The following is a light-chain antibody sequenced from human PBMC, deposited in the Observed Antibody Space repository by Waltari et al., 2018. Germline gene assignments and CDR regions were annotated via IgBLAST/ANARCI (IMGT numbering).Light chain of an antibody. J-gene: IGKJ1*01. Sequence: EIVMTQSPATLSVSPGARATLSCKASQSVITNLAWYQQKPGQPPRLLIYGASASATGIPDRFSGSGFGTEFTLAISSLQPEDFATYYCQQVNSFPRTFGQGTKVEVK. V-gene: IGKV3-15*01. CDR1: QSVITN. CDR2: GAS. CDR3: QQVNSFPRT.